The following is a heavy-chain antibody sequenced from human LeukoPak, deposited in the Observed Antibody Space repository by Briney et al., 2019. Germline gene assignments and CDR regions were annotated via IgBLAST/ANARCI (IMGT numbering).Heavy chain of an antibody. J-gene: IGHJ4*02. D-gene: IGHD1-26*01. Sequence: PGGSLRLSCAASGFTFSSYSLNWVRQAPGKGLEWVSYINNSGNTIYYADSVKGRFTISRDNSKNSLYLQMNSLRAEDTAVYYCASGAQSDYWGQGTLVTVSS. CDR3: ASGAQSDY. V-gene: IGHV3-48*04. CDR1: GFTFSSYS. CDR2: INNSGNTI.